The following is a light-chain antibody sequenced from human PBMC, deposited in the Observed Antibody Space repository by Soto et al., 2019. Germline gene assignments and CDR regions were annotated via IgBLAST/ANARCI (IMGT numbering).Light chain of an antibody. CDR1: ERINTY. CDR3: QQANSPPLT. V-gene: IGKV1-12*01. Sequence: DIQMTQSPSSVCASVGDRVTITCRASERINTYLAWYQQQPGKAPKLLIYAASSLQSGVPSRFSGSGSGTEFTLTISNLQPEDFATYYCQQANSPPLTFGGGTKVEIK. CDR2: AAS. J-gene: IGKJ4*01.